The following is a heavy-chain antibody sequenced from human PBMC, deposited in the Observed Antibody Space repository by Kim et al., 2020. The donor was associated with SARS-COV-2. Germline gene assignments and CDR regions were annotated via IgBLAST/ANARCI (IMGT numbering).Heavy chain of an antibody. CDR3: ARGPQQLVLSQPYYYYYGMDV. V-gene: IGHV4-34*01. CDR2: INHSGST. Sequence: SETLSLTCAVYGGSFSGYYWSWIRQPPGKGLEWIGEINHSGSTNYNPSLKSRVTISVDTSKNQFSLKLSSVTAADTAVYYCARGPQQLVLSQPYYYYYGMDVWGQGTTVTVSS. CDR1: GGSFSGYY. J-gene: IGHJ6*02. D-gene: IGHD6-13*01.